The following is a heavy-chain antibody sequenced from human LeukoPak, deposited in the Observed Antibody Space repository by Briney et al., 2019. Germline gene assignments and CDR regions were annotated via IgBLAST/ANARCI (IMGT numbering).Heavy chain of an antibody. CDR1: GYTFTGYY. D-gene: IGHD3-10*01. Sequence: ASVKVSCKASGYTFTGYYMHWVRQAPGQGLEWMGWINPNSGGTNYAQKFQGRVTMTRDTSISTAYMELSSLSSDDTAVYYCARMVGGNYYGSETGDYWGQGTLVTVSS. CDR2: INPNSGGT. V-gene: IGHV1-2*02. J-gene: IGHJ4*02. CDR3: ARMVGGNYYGSETGDY.